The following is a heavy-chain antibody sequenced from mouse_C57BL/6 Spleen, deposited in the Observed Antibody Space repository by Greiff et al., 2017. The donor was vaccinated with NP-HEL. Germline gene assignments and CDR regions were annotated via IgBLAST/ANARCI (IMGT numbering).Heavy chain of an antibody. D-gene: IGHD4-1*01. V-gene: IGHV5-9-1*02. J-gene: IGHJ2*01. CDR1: GFTFSSYA. CDR2: ISSGGDYI. Sequence: DVKLQESGEGLVKPGGSLKLSCAASGFTFSSYAMSWVRQTPEKRLEWVAYISSGGDYIYYADTVKGRFTISRDNARNTLYLQMSSLKSEDTAMYYCTRENWGGNYYFDYWGQGTTLTVSS. CDR3: TRENWGGNYYFDY.